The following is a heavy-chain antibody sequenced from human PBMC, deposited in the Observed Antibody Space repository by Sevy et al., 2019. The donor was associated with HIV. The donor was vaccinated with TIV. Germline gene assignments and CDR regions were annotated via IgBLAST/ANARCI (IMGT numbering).Heavy chain of an antibody. Sequence: GGSLRLSCAASGFTFSRYWMSWVRQAPGKGLEWVANIKVDGSEKYYVDSVKGRFTICRDNAKNSLYLQMNSLRAEDTAVYYCARDCSSTRCLWGMDVWGQGTTVTVSS. CDR3: ARDCSSTRCLWGMDV. CDR1: GFTFSRYW. V-gene: IGHV3-7*03. D-gene: IGHD2-2*01. J-gene: IGHJ6*02. CDR2: IKVDGSEK.